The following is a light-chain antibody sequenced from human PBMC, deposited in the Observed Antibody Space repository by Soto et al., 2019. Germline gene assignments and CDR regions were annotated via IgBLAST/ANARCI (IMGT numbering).Light chain of an antibody. CDR3: LQHTTYPLT. J-gene: IGKJ5*01. Sequence: DIQMTQSPSSLSASVGDRVTITCRASQGIRTDLGWYQQPKGKAPKSLIHDASSLQSGVPSRFRGSGSGTEFTLTISRLQPEDFETYYCLQHTTYPLTFGQGTRLEIK. CDR2: DAS. V-gene: IGKV1-17*01. CDR1: QGIRTD.